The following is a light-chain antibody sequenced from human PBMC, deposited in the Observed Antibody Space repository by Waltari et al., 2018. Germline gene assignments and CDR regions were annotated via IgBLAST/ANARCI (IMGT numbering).Light chain of an antibody. CDR3: SSYTSSIYPVV. V-gene: IGLV2-14*01. CDR2: EVS. CDR1: SSHVGGYNY. J-gene: IGLJ2*01. Sequence: QSALTQPASVSGSPGQSITISCTGTSSHVGGYNYVSWYQHHPGKAPKLMIFEVSNRPSGVSNRFSGSKSGNTASLTISGLQAEDEADYYCSSYTSSIYPVVFGGGTKLTVL.